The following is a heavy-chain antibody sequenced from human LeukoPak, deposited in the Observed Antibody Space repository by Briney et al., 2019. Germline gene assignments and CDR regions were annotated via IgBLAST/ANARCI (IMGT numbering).Heavy chain of an antibody. CDR3: ARVRGWYEQIYYFDY. V-gene: IGHV4-59*01. Sequence: SETLSLTCTVSGGSISSYYWSWIRQPPGKGLEWIGYIYYSGSTNYNPSLKSRVTISVDTSKNQFSLKLSSVTAADTAVYYCARVRGWYEQIYYFDYWGQGTLVTVSS. D-gene: IGHD6-19*01. J-gene: IGHJ4*02. CDR1: GGSISSYY. CDR2: IYYSGST.